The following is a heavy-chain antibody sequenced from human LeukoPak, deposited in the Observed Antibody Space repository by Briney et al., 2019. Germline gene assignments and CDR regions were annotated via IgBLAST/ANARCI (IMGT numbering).Heavy chain of an antibody. CDR2: ISANLLHI. Sequence: PGGSLRLSCAASGFTFSDQSMNWVRQAPGKGLEWVSSISANLLHIFYADSVKGRFTISRDNAKNSLYLQMNSLRAEDTAVYYCARGTYSSSWYGAFDIWGQGTMVTVSS. CDR3: ARGTYSSSWYGAFDI. V-gene: IGHV3-21*01. J-gene: IGHJ3*02. CDR1: GFTFSDQS. D-gene: IGHD6-13*01.